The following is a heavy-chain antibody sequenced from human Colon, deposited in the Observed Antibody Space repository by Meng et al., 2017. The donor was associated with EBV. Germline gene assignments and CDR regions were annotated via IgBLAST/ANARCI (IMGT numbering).Heavy chain of an antibody. CDR3: ASFDHIPRRNYFDY. D-gene: IGHD2-21*01. V-gene: IGHV4-30-4*01. Sequence: QGQRPESGPGLAEPSQTLSLTCTVSGGSMSSGNYYWSWIRQPPGKGLEWIGYIHHSGSAYYNPSLKSRVSISVDTSKNQFSLNLNSMTAADTAVYYCASFDHIPRRNYFDYWGQGTLVTVSS. J-gene: IGHJ4*02. CDR2: IHHSGSA. CDR1: GGSMSSGNYY.